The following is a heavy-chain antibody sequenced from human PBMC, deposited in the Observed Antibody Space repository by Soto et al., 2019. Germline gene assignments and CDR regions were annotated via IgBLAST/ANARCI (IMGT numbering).Heavy chain of an antibody. V-gene: IGHV4-34*01. D-gene: IGHD5-18*01. CDR1: GGSFSCYY. Sequence: PSETLSLTCAVYGGSFSCYYWSWIRQPPGKGLEWIGEINHSGSTNYNPSLKSRVTISVDTSKNQFSLKLSSVTAADTAVYYCARGGIQLWFYYYYGMDVWGQGTTVTVS. CDR2: INHSGST. J-gene: IGHJ6*02. CDR3: ARGGIQLWFYYYYGMDV.